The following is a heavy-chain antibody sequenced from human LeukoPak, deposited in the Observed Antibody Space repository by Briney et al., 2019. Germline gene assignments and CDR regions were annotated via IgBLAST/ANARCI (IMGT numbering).Heavy chain of an antibody. CDR3: ARHSQWGVVEWTFDI. CDR2: IFHSGST. Sequence: SETLSLTCGVSGYSNSSGYYWGWIRQPPGKGLEWIATIFHSGSTYYNPSLESRVTISVDTSKNLFSLKLSSVTATDTAMYYCARHSQWGVVEWTFDIWGQGTMVTVSS. CDR1: GYSNSSGYY. D-gene: IGHD3-16*01. J-gene: IGHJ3*02. V-gene: IGHV4-38-2*01.